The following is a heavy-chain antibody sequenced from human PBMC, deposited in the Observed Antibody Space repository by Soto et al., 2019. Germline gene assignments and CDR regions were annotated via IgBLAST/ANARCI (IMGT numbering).Heavy chain of an antibody. J-gene: IGHJ5*02. CDR2: IYYSGSS. CDR3: ARSSYDSSGINFDP. CDR1: GGSISSGGYY. V-gene: IGHV4-31*03. Sequence: QVQLQESGPGLVKPSQTLSLTCTVSGGSISSGGYYWSWIRQHPGKGLEWIGNIYYSGSSYYNPSLKSRVTISVDTSKNQFARKLSSVTAADTAVYYCARSSYDSSGINFDPWGQGTLVTVSS. D-gene: IGHD3-22*01.